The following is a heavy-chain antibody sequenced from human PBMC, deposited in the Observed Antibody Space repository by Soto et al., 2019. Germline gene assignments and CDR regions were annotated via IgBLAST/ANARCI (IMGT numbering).Heavy chain of an antibody. CDR3: ARESGGATATLDYYYFYMDV. J-gene: IGHJ6*03. CDR2: INPNGGVT. Sequence: QVQLVQSGAEVRKPGASVTVSCRSSGDSFNDYYIHWVRQAPGQGFEWMGWINPNGGVTKYAQKFQGGVSMTRDTSIRTVYMQLSRLRSDDTAVYYCARESGGATATLDYYYFYMDVWGIGTTVTVSS. CDR1: GDSFNDYY. V-gene: IGHV1-2*02. D-gene: IGHD5-12*01.